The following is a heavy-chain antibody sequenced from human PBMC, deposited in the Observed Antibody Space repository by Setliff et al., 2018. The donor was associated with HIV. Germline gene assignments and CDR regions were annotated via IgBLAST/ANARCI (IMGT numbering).Heavy chain of an antibody. CDR1: GYTFTAYY. CDR3: ATFYNSGSLTSFDY. J-gene: IGHJ4*02. CDR2: INPYNDNT. D-gene: IGHD3-10*01. V-gene: IGHV1-2*02. Sequence: RASVKVSCKAYGYTFTAYYMHWVRQAPGQGLEWLGCINPYNDNTHYAQRFQGRVTMTEETSPDTAYMELSSLTSEDTAIYYCATFYNSGSLTSFDYWGQGTLVTVSS.